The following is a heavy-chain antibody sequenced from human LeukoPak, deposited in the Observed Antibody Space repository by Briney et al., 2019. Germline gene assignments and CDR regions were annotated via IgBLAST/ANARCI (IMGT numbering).Heavy chain of an antibody. D-gene: IGHD6-13*01. CDR3: SKDKGDSSSWYSYYYYRMDG. V-gene: IGHV3-9*01. CDR1: GFTFDDYA. J-gene: IGHJ6*02. CDR2: ISWNSGSI. Sequence: GRSLRLSCAASGFTFDDYAMHWVRQAPGKGLEWVSGISWNSGSIGYADSVKGRFTISRDNAKNSLYLQMDSLRAEDTALYYLSKDKGDSSSWYSYYYYRMDGWGQGTTVTVSS.